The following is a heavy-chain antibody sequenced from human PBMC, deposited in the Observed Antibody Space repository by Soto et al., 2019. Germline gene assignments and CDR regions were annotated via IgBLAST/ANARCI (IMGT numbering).Heavy chain of an antibody. V-gene: IGHV4-59*08. J-gene: IGHJ4*02. D-gene: IGHD6-19*01. CDR1: GGSISSYY. CDR2: IYYSGST. Sequence: SETLSLTCTVSGGSISSYYWSWIRQPPGKGLEWIGYIYYSGSTNYTPSLQSRVAISVDTSKNQFSLKLNSVTAADTAVYYCARRTVNIRTFYSGLKTHCFDYWGQGALVTVSS. CDR3: ARRTVNIRTFYSGLKTHCFDY.